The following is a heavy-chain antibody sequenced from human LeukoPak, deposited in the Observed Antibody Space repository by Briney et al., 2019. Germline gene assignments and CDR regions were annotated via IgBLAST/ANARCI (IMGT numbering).Heavy chain of an antibody. D-gene: IGHD2-15*01. V-gene: IGHV1-69*06. Sequence: GASVKVSCKASGGTFSSYAISWVRQAPGQGLEWMGGIIPIFGTANYAQKFQGRVTITADKSTSTAYMELSSLRSEDTAVYYCARALYCSGGSCYRYDAFDIWGQGTMVTVSS. CDR3: ARALYCSGGSCYRYDAFDI. CDR2: IIPIFGTA. J-gene: IGHJ3*02. CDR1: GGTFSSYA.